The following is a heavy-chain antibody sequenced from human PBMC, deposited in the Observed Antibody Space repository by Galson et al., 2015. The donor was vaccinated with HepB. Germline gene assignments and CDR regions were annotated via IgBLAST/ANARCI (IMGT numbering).Heavy chain of an antibody. CDR2: IKEDGSET. CDR1: GFTFNTFW. D-gene: IGHD2-2*03. V-gene: IGHV3-7*01. Sequence: SLRLSCAASGFTFNTFWMSWVRQTPGKGLEWVANIKEDGSETYYVDSVKGRFTISRDNAKNLLYLQMDSLRDEDTAIYYCSIMDRRSPFDYWGQGTLVSVSS. CDR3: SIMDRRSPFDY. J-gene: IGHJ4*02.